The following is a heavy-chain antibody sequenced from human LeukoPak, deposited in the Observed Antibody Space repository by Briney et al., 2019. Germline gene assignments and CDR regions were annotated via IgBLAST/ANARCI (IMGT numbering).Heavy chain of an antibody. D-gene: IGHD6-13*01. V-gene: IGHV3-9*01. CDR3: AKGCSSSWYAGINGMDV. CDR2: ISWNSGSI. Sequence: PGGSLRLSCAASGFTFDDYAMHWVRQAPGKGLEWVSGISWNSGSIGYADSVKGRFTISRDNAKNSLYLQMNSLRAEDTALYYSAKGCSSSWYAGINGMDVWGQGTTVTVSS. CDR1: GFTFDDYA. J-gene: IGHJ6*02.